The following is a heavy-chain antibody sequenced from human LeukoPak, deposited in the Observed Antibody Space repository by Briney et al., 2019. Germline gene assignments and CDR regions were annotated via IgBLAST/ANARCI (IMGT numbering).Heavy chain of an antibody. V-gene: IGHV1-69*04. CDR2: IIPILGIA. J-gene: IGHJ4*02. CDR3: ARLPGQEMATNDY. D-gene: IGHD5-24*01. CDR1: GGTFSSYA. Sequence: SVKVSCKASGGTFSSYAIRWVRQAPGQGLEWMGRIIPILGIANYAKKLQGRVTITADKSTSTAYKELSSLRSEDTSVYYCARLPGQEMATNDYWGQGTLVTVSS.